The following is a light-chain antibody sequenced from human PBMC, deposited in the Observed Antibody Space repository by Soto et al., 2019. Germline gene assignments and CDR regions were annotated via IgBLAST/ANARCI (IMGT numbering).Light chain of an antibody. J-gene: IGLJ1*01. CDR3: AAWDDSLSSHV. V-gene: IGLV1-47*01. CDR1: SSNIGSNY. Sequence: QSVLTQPPSASGTPGQRVTISCSGSSSNIGSNYVYWYQQFPGTAPKVLIYRNNQRPSGVPDRFSGSKSGTSASLAISGLRSEDEADYYCAAWDDSLSSHVFGTGTKLTVL. CDR2: RNN.